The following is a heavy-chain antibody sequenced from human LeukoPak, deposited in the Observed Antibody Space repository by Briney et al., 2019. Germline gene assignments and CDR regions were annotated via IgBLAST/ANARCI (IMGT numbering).Heavy chain of an antibody. CDR1: GFTFTAYL. CDR2: MSSDGNAM. CDR3: VRESEYYFNHSASFDY. V-gene: IGHV3-30-3*01. D-gene: IGHD2/OR15-2a*01. Sequence: GGSLRLSCAASGFTFTAYLIHWVRQAPGKGLEWVAVMSSDGNAMFYADSVKGRFTISRDNSKNTLYLQMNSLRAEDTAVYYCVRESEYYFNHSASFDYWGQGTLVTVSS. J-gene: IGHJ4*02.